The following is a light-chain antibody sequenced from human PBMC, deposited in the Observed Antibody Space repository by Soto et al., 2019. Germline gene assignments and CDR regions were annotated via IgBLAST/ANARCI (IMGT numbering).Light chain of an antibody. CDR1: NSDVGGYNF. V-gene: IGLV2-14*03. J-gene: IGLJ2*01. CDR2: EVS. Sequence: QSVLTQPASVSGSPGQSITISCTGTNSDVGGYNFVSWYQQHPGKAPKLIIYEVSNRPSGVSNRFSGSRSGNTATLAISGLQAEDEDDYYCKSYTSSNTLLFGGGTKLTVL. CDR3: KSYTSSNTLL.